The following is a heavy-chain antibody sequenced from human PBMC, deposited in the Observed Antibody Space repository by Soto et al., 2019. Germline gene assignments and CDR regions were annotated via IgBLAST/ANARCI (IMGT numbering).Heavy chain of an antibody. CDR1: GGSVSSGSYY. CDR2: IYYSGST. Sequence: KPSETLSLTCTVSGGSVSSGSYYWSWIRQPPGKGLEWIGYIYYSGSTNYNPSLKSRVTISVDTSKNQFSLKLSSVTAADTAVYYCARDREWELYGNDAFDIWGQGTMVTVS. V-gene: IGHV4-61*01. D-gene: IGHD1-26*01. J-gene: IGHJ3*02. CDR3: ARDREWELYGNDAFDI.